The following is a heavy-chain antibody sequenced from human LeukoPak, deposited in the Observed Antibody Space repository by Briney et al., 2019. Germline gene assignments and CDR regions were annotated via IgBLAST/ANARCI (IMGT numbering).Heavy chain of an antibody. CDR2: IYYSGST. Sequence: SQTLSLTCTVSGGSISSGDYYWGWIRQPPGKGLEWLRYIYYSGSTYYNPSLKSRVTIAVDTSKNQISLKLSSVTAADTAVYYCARGSYGDYGDAFDIWGQGTMVTVSS. J-gene: IGHJ3*02. CDR3: ARGSYGDYGDAFDI. D-gene: IGHD4-17*01. V-gene: IGHV4-30-4*01. CDR1: GGSISSGDYY.